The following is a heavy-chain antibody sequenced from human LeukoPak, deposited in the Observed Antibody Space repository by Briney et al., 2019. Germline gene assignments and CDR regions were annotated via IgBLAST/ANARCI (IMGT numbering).Heavy chain of an antibody. CDR2: ISSSSTYK. CDR3: ARETIGAIFGVVIRNDAFDI. J-gene: IGHJ3*02. V-gene: IGHV3-21*01. CDR1: GFTFSRYS. D-gene: IGHD3-3*01. Sequence: KPGGSLRLSCAAAGFTFSRYSMNWVRQAPGKGLEWVSSISSSSTYKYYADSLEGRFTISRDNAKNSLYLQMNSLRAEDTALYYCARETIGAIFGVVIRNDAFDIWGQGTMVTVSS.